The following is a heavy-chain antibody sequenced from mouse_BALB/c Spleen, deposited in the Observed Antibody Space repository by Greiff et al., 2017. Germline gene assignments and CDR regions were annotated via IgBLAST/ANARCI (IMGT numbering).Heavy chain of an antibody. CDR2: ISYSGST. D-gene: IGHD2-3*01. Sequence: EVQLQQSGPGLVKPSQSLSLTCTVTGYSITSDYAWNWIRQFPGNKLEWMGYISYSGSTSYNPSLKSRISITRDTSKNQFFLQLNSVTTEDTATYYCARSPIYDGYYDAMDYWGQGTSVTVSS. CDR1: GYSITSDYA. J-gene: IGHJ4*01. CDR3: ARSPIYDGYYDAMDY. V-gene: IGHV3-2*02.